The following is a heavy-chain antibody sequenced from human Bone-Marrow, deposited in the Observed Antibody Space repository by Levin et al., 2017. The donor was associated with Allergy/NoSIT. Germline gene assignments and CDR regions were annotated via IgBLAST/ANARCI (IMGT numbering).Heavy chain of an antibody. Sequence: LSLTCAPSGVTFSDYGVHWVRQAPGKGLDWVAFISYDGTKKYYADSVKGRFTISRDNSKNTLYLQMNSLRPEDTAVYYCAKDQPAYYGMDVWGQGTTVTVSS. CDR3: AKDQPAYYGMDV. V-gene: IGHV3-30*18. J-gene: IGHJ6*02. CDR2: ISYDGTKK. CDR1: GVTFSDYG.